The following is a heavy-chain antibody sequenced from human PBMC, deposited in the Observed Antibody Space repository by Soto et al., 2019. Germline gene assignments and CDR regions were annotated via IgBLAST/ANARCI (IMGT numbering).Heavy chain of an antibody. CDR2: ISSSSSTI. CDR3: ARDPSDYYDSSGYSKGPFAY. J-gene: IGHJ4*02. CDR1: GFTFSSYS. Sequence: PGGSLRLSCAASGFTFSSYSMNWVRQAPGKGLEWVSYISSSSSTIYYADSVKGRFTISRDNAKNSLYLQMNSLRAEDTAVYYCARDPSDYYDSSGYSKGPFAYWGQGTLVTVSS. V-gene: IGHV3-48*01. D-gene: IGHD3-22*01.